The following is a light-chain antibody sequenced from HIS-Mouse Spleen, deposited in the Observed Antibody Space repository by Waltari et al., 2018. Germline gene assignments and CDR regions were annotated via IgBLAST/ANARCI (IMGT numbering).Light chain of an antibody. CDR2: GAS. Sequence: EIVLTQSPGTLSLSPGERATLSCRASQSVSSSYLAWYQQKPGQAPRLLIYGASSRAKGIPDRFSGSGSGTDFTLTISRLEPEDFAVYYCQQYGSSPLTFGQGTKVEIK. J-gene: IGKJ1*01. CDR3: QQYGSSPLT. CDR1: QSVSSSY. V-gene: IGKV3-20*01.